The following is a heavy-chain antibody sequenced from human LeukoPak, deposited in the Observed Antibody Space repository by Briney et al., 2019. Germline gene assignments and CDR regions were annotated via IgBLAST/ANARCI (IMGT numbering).Heavy chain of an antibody. D-gene: IGHD3-22*01. Sequence: ASVKVSRKVSGYTLTELSTHWVRQAPGKGLEWMGGFDPEDGEIVYAQNFQGRVTMTEDTSTDTASMELSSLRSEDTAIYYCATANRLTRDSSGYYPDSWGQGTLVTVSS. J-gene: IGHJ4*02. V-gene: IGHV1-24*01. CDR1: GYTLTELS. CDR2: FDPEDGEI. CDR3: ATANRLTRDSSGYYPDS.